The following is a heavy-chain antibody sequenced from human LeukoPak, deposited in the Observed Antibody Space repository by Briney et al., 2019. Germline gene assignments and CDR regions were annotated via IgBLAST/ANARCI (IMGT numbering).Heavy chain of an antibody. D-gene: IGHD5-12*01. CDR2: IYTSGST. Sequence: PSGTLSLTCSVSGDSISGFYWSWIRQPAGKGLEWIGRIYTSGSTNYNPSLKSRVTMSVDTSQNQFSLKLSSVTAADTAVYYCARVVATSTYYYYYMDVWGKGTTVTISS. CDR3: ARVVATSTYYYYYMDV. J-gene: IGHJ6*03. V-gene: IGHV4-4*07. CDR1: GDSISGFY.